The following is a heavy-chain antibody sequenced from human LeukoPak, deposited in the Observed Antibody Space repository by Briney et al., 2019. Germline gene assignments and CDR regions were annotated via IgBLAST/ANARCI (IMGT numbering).Heavy chain of an antibody. CDR3: ASHHYPRFDY. CDR2: IYYSGST. CDR1: GGSISSSSYY. Sequence: SETVSLTCTVSGGSISSSSYYWGWIRQPPGKGLEWIGSIYYSGSTYYNPSLKSRVTISVDTSKNQFSLKLSSVTAADTAVYYCASHHYPRFDYWGQGTLVTVAS. V-gene: IGHV4-39*01. D-gene: IGHD3-10*01. J-gene: IGHJ4*02.